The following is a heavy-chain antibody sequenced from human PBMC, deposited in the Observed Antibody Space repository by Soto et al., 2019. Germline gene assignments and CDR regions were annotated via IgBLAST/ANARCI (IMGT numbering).Heavy chain of an antibody. CDR3: VRVGMGAVAAHDAFDI. J-gene: IGHJ3*02. Sequence: PSETLSLTCTVPGGSISSYYWSWVRQPPGKGLEWIGYIYYSGSTNYNPSLKSRVTISVDTSKNQFSLKLSSVTAGDTAVYYCVRVGMGAVAAHDAFDIWGQGTMDTGSS. V-gene: IGHV4-59*01. CDR2: IYYSGST. D-gene: IGHD6-19*01. CDR1: GGSISSYY.